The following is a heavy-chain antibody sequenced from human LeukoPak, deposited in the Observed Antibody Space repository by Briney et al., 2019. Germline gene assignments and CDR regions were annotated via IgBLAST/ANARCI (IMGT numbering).Heavy chain of an antibody. CDR3: ARVGYYYGSGSYYNDFDY. D-gene: IGHD3-10*01. CDR2: INPNNGAT. CDR1: GFTFTAYY. V-gene: IGHV1-2*02. J-gene: IGHJ4*02. Sequence: GASVKVSCKASGFTFTAYYINWVRQAPGQGLEWMGWINPNNGATNSAQKFQGRVTMTRDTSISTAYMELSRLRSDDTAVYYCARVGYYYGSGSYYNDFDYWGQGTLVTVSS.